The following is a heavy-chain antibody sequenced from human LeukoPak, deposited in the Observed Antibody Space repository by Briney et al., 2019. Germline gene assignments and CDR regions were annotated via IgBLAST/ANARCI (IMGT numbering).Heavy chain of an antibody. CDR3: ARDPLELRLTPFDY. CDR1: GFTFSSYS. Sequence: GGSLRLSCAASGFTFSSYSMNWVRQAPGKGLVWVSSISSSSSYIYYADSVKGRFTISRDNAKNSLYLQMNSLRAEDTAVYYCARDPLELRLTPFDYWGQGTLVTVSS. J-gene: IGHJ4*02. CDR2: ISSSSSYI. V-gene: IGHV3-21*01. D-gene: IGHD5-24*01.